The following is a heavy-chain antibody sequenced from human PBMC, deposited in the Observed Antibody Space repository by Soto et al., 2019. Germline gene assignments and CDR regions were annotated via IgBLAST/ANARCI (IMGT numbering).Heavy chain of an antibody. CDR1: GGSISSGGYY. CDR3: ASLVGALSSYFDY. V-gene: IGHV4-31*03. J-gene: IGHJ4*02. Sequence: QLQLHESGPGLGKPSQTRSLTCTVSGGSISSGGYYWSWIRQHPGKGLEWIGYIYYSGSTYYNPTLKSRVTISVDTSKNQFSLKLSSVTAAYTAVYYCASLVGALSSYFDYWGQGTLVTVSS. CDR2: IYYSGST. D-gene: IGHD1-26*01.